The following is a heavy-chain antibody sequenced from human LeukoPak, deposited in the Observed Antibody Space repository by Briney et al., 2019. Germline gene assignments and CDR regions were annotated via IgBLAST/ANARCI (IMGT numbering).Heavy chain of an antibody. CDR1: GGSISSGSYY. Sequence: SETLSLTCTVSGGSISSGSYYWSWIRQPAGKGLEWIARIYTSGSTNYNPSLKSRVTISVDTSKNQFSLKLSSVTAADTAVYYCARAVERSIAAHNWFDPWGQGTLVTVSS. J-gene: IGHJ5*02. CDR2: IYTSGST. V-gene: IGHV4-61*02. D-gene: IGHD6-6*01. CDR3: ARAVERSIAAHNWFDP.